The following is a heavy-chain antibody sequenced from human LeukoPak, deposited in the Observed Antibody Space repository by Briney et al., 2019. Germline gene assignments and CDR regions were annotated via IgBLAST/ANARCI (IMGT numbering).Heavy chain of an antibody. J-gene: IGHJ5*02. V-gene: IGHV4-31*03. CDR3: ARAASYYGENWFDP. CDR2: IYYSGST. D-gene: IGHD4-17*01. Sequence: SQTLSLTCTVSGGSISSGGYYWSWIRQHPGKVLEWIGYIYYSGSTYYNPSLKSRVTISVDTSKNQFSLKLSSVTAADTAVYYCARAASYYGENWFDPWGQGTLVTVSS. CDR1: GGSISSGGYY.